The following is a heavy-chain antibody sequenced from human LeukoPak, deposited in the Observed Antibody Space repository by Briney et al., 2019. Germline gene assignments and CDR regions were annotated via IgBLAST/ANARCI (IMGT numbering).Heavy chain of an antibody. D-gene: IGHD5-24*01. CDR1: GYTLTELS. Sequence: GASVKVSCKVSGYTLTELSMHWVRQAPGQGLQWMGWITPGGGTNYPQKFQGRVAITWDTSITTAYMDLSRLTSDDTAVYYCARDRYGDGFAHFDYWGQGALVTVSS. V-gene: IGHV1-2*02. J-gene: IGHJ4*02. CDR2: ITPGGGT. CDR3: ARDRYGDGFAHFDY.